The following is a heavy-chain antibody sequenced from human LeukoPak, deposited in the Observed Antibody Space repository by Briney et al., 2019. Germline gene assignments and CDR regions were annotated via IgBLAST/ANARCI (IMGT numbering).Heavy chain of an antibody. V-gene: IGHV4-61*02. CDR2: IYTSGST. J-gene: IGHJ4*02. D-gene: IGHD2-15*01. Sequence: PSQTLSLTCTVSGGSISSGSYYWSWIRQPAGKGLEWIGRIYTSGSTNYNPSLKSRVTISVDTSKNQFSLKLSSVTAADTAVYYCARELKGEDKGFDFWGQGTLVTVSS. CDR3: ARELKGEDKGFDF. CDR1: GGSISSGSYY.